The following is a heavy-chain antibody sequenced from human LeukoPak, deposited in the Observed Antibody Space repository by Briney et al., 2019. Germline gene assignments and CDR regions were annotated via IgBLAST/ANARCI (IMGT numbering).Heavy chain of an antibody. CDR3: AREGDYGYFDY. CDR2: IKQDGSEK. D-gene: IGHD4-17*01. V-gene: IGHV3-7*01. Sequence: PGGSLRLSCAASGFTFSSYWMSWVRQAPGKGLEWVANIKQDGSEKYYADSVKGRFTISRDNAKNSLYLQMNSLRAEDTAVYYCAREGDYGYFDYWGQGTLVTVSS. CDR1: GFTFSSYW. J-gene: IGHJ4*02.